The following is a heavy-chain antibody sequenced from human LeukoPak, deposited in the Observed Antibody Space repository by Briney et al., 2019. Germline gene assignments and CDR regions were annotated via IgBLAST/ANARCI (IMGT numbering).Heavy chain of an antibody. CDR3: ARDAVWFGELSGFDP. V-gene: IGHV3-23*01. D-gene: IGHD3-10*01. Sequence: GGSLRLSCAASGFIFSTYAMTWVRQAPGKGLEWVSGLSGSGDRTYYADSVKGRFTISRDNSKNTLYLQMNSLRAEDTAVYYCARDAVWFGELSGFDPWGQGTLVTVSS. J-gene: IGHJ5*02. CDR1: GFIFSTYA. CDR2: LSGSGDRT.